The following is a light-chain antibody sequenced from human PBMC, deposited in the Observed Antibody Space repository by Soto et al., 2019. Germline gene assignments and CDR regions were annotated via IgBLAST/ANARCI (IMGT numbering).Light chain of an antibody. CDR1: QGIINN. CDR2: AAS. Sequence: DIQMTQSPSSLSASVGDRVTITCRTSQGIINNLAWYQQKPGKVPKLLIYAASTLQSGVPSRFSGSGSGTDFTLTISSLQPEDVATYYCQKYNRSPPTFGPGTKVEIK. V-gene: IGKV1-27*01. CDR3: QKYNRSPPT. J-gene: IGKJ1*01.